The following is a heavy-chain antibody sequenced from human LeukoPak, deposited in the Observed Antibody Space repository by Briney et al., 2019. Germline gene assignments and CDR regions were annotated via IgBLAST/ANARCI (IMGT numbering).Heavy chain of an antibody. J-gene: IGHJ4*02. CDR3: VKWGMEADMED. D-gene: IGHD7-27*01. V-gene: IGHV3-7*01. CDR2: INPDGSAT. Sequence: GGSLRLSCTVSGFTFNSYAMSWVRQAPGKGLEWVANINPDGSATYYVDSVKGRFTITRDNAKKSLFLQMNSLRVEETAVYHCVKWGMEADMEDWGQGTLVTVSS. CDR1: GFTFNSYA.